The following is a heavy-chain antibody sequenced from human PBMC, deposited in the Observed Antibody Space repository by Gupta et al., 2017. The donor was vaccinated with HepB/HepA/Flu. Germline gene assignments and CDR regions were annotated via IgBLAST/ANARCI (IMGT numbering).Heavy chain of an antibody. CDR2: FDPEDGEA. V-gene: IGHV1-24*01. D-gene: IGHD3-22*01. Sequence: QVQLVQSGAEVKNPGASVKVSCKVSGYTFSDLAMHWVRQALGKGLEWMGGFDPEDGEALYAQKFQGRVTMTEDTSTDTAYMELSSLRSEDTAVYYCATLISYYYDTSGHYFNHWGQGTLVTVSS. CDR1: GYTFSDLA. CDR3: ATLISYYYDTSGHYFNH. J-gene: IGHJ1*01.